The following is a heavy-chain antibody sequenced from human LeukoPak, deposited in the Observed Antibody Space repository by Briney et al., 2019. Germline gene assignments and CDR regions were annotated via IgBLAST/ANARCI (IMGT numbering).Heavy chain of an antibody. J-gene: IGHJ4*02. D-gene: IGHD3-3*01. Sequence: SETLSLTCAVYGGSFSGYYWSWIRQPPGQGLEWIGEINHSGSTNYNPSLKSRVTISVDTSKNQFSLKLSSVTAADTAVYYCARGYPTTIFGVVIAYYFDYWGQGTLVTVSS. CDR2: INHSGST. CDR1: GGSFSGYY. CDR3: ARGYPTTIFGVVIAYYFDY. V-gene: IGHV4-34*01.